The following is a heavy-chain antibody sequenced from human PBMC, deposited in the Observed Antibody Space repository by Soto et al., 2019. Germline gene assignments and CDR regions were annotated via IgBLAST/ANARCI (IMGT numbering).Heavy chain of an antibody. D-gene: IGHD2-15*01. J-gene: IGHJ4*02. CDR2: INPNNGNT. CDR3: ARDLGYCSGGSCYFDY. Sequence: GASVKVSCKASGYTFTSYGISWVRQAPGQGLEWMGWINPNNGNTNYAQKFQGWVTMTRDTSISTAYMELSRLRSDDTAVYYCARDLGYCSGGSCYFDYWGQGTLVTVSS. V-gene: IGHV1-18*01. CDR1: GYTFTSYG.